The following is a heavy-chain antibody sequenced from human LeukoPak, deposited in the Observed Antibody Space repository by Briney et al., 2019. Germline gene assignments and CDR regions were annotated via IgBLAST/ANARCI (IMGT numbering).Heavy chain of an antibody. CDR2: INPSGGST. CDR1: GYALTSSY. D-gene: IGHD3-22*01. J-gene: IGHJ4*02. Sequence: ASVKVSCKASGYALTSSYMHWVRQAPGQRLEWMGIINPSGGSTSYAQKFQGRVTMTRDTSTSTVYMNLSTLRSEDTAVYYCARAPSSGYYYYWGQGTLVTVSS. CDR3: ARAPSSGYYYY. V-gene: IGHV1-46*01.